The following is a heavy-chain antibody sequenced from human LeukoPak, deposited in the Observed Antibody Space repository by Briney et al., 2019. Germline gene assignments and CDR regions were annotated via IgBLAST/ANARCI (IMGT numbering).Heavy chain of an antibody. CDR3: ARERIYYGSGGDLTDARLYYYYGMDV. Sequence: GGSLRLSCAVSGFSLSRNAMTWVRQAPGKGLQWISSISISGDATDYEDSVKGRFTIYRDISKNTLYLQMNSLRVDDTAVYYCARERIYYGSGGDLTDARLYYYYGMDVWGRGTTVTVSS. CDR2: ISISGDAT. D-gene: IGHD3-10*01. CDR1: GFSLSRNA. J-gene: IGHJ6*02. V-gene: IGHV3-23*01.